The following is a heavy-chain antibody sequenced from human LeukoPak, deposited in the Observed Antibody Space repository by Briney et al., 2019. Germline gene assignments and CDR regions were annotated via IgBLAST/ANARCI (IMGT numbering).Heavy chain of an antibody. D-gene: IGHD2-2*02. Sequence: GGSLRLSCAASGFTFSSYGMHWVRQAPGKGLEWVAVIWYDGSEKYYADSVKGRFTISRDNAKNSLYLQMNSLRAEDTAVYYCARDPLYTSGYWGQGTLVTVSS. CDR2: IWYDGSEK. V-gene: IGHV3-33*01. CDR3: ARDPLYTSGY. CDR1: GFTFSSYG. J-gene: IGHJ4*02.